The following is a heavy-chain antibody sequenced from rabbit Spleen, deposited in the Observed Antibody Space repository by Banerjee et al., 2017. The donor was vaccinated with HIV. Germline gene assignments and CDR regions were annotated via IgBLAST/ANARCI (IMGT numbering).Heavy chain of an antibody. V-gene: IGHV1S40*01. D-gene: IGHD8-1*01. CDR1: GVSFSGSSY. Sequence: QSLEESGGDLVKPGASLTLTCIASGVSFSGSSYMCWVRQAPGKGLEWIGCIYTGNYKNYYASWAKGRFTISKTSSTTVTLQLNSLTAADTATYFCARDGAGGSYFALWGPGTLVTVS. CDR3: ARDGAGGSYFAL. J-gene: IGHJ4*01. CDR2: IYTGNYKN.